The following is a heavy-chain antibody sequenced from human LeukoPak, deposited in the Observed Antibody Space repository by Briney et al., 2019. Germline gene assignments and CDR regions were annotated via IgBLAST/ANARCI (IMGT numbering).Heavy chain of an antibody. D-gene: IGHD1-26*01. CDR2: IYYSGST. CDR1: GGSISSGDYY. CDR3: ARENRIVGATTYYYYGMDV. V-gene: IGHV4-30-4*08. Sequence: PSETLSLTCTVSGGSISSGDYYWSWIRQPPGKGLEWIGYIYYSGSTYYNPSLKSRVTISVDTSKNQFSLKLSSVTAADTAVYYCARENRIVGATTYYYYGMDVWGQGTTVTVSS. J-gene: IGHJ6*02.